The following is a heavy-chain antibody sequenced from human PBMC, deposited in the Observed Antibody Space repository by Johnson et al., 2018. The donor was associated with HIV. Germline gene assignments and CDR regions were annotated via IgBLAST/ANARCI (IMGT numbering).Heavy chain of an antibody. D-gene: IGHD1-26*01. CDR2: ISYDGSNK. V-gene: IGHV3-30*04. CDR1: GFTFSSYA. CDR3: ASAWGELDDAFDI. J-gene: IGHJ3*02. Sequence: QVQLVESGGGVVQSGRSLRLSCAVSGFTFSSYAMHWVRQAPGKGLEWVAVISYDGSNKYYADSVKGRFTISRDNSKNTLYLQMNSLRAEDTAVYYCASAWGELDDAFDIWGQGTMVTVSS.